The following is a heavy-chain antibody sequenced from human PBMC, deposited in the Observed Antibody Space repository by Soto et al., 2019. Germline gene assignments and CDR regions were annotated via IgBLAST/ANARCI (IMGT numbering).Heavy chain of an antibody. CDR1: GYTFTGYY. CDR3: ARCPRYCRSTSCYCSYFDY. D-gene: IGHD2-2*01. V-gene: IGHV1-2*04. CDR2: INPNSGGT. J-gene: IGHJ4*02. Sequence: GASVKVSCKASGYTFTGYYMHWVRQAPGQGLEWMGWINPNSGGTNYAQKYKGWVTMTRDTSISTAYMEQSRLRSDDTAVYYCARCPRYCRSTSCYCSYFDYWGQGTLVTVSS.